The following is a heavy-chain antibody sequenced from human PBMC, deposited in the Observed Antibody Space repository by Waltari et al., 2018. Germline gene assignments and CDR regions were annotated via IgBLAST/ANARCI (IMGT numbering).Heavy chain of an antibody. CDR3: AREEATSGGSSYFDY. V-gene: IGHV1-69*01. CDR2: IIPIFGTV. Sequence: KGLKWMGGIIPIFGTVNYAQKFQGRVTITADESTSTAYMELSSLRSGDTAVYYCAREEATSGGSSYFDYWGQGTLVTVSS. J-gene: IGHJ4*02. D-gene: IGHD2-15*01.